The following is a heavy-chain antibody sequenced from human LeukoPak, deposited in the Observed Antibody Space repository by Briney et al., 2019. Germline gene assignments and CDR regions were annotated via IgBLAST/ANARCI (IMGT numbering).Heavy chain of an antibody. CDR3: AHRREYSSTWYWANFDY. CDR2: IYWDDDK. D-gene: IGHD6-13*01. J-gene: IGHJ4*02. CDR1: GFSISTNGVG. V-gene: IGHV2-5*02. Sequence: SGPTLVKPPPPLTLTCSFSGFSISTNGVGVGWIRQPPGKALEWLALIYWDDDKRYSPSLKSRLTITKDTSKSQVVLTMTNMDPVDTATYYCAHRREYSSTWYWANFDYWGQGTLVTVSS.